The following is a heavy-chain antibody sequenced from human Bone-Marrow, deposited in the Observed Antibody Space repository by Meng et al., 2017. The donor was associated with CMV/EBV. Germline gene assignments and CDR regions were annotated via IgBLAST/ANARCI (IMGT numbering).Heavy chain of an antibody. CDR3: ARDPVGGGWIHDAFDI. J-gene: IGHJ3*02. D-gene: IGHD3-16*01. CDR1: GFTFSDYE. V-gene: IGHV3-69-1*02. CDR2: ISGGSTI. Sequence: GESLKISCEASGFTFSDYEMNWVRQAPGKGLEWIAYISGGSTIYYADVVKGRFTISRDNAKNSMYLQMSSLRVEDTAVYYCARDPVGGGWIHDAFDIWGQGTVVTVSS.